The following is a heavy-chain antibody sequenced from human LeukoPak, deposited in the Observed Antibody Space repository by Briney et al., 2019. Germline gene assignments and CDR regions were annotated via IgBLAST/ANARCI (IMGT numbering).Heavy chain of an antibody. J-gene: IGHJ4*02. D-gene: IGHD5-12*01. CDR3: ARERYSGYDPPGSVDY. Sequence: SQTVSLTCTVSGGSISSGGYYWSWIRQHPGKGLEWIGYIYYSGSTYYNPSLKSRVTISVDTSKNQFSLKLSSVTAADTAVYYCARERYSGYDPPGSVDYWGQGTLVTVSS. V-gene: IGHV4-31*03. CDR1: GGSISSGGYY. CDR2: IYYSGST.